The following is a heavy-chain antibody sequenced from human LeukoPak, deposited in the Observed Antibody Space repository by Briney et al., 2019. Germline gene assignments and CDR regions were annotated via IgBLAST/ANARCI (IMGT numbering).Heavy chain of an antibody. CDR3: AREACSGGSCYYYFDY. D-gene: IGHD2-15*01. J-gene: IGHJ4*02. V-gene: IGHV1-46*01. CDR2: INPSGGST. CDR1: GYTFTSYY. Sequence: ASVKVSCKASGYTFTSYYMHRVRQAPGQGLEWMGIINPSGGSTSYAQKFQGRVTMTRDTSTSTVYMELSSLRSEDTAVYYCAREACSGGSCYYYFDYWGQGTLVTVSS.